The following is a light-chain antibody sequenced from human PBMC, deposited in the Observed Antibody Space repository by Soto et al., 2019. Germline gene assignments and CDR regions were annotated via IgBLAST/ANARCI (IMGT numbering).Light chain of an antibody. CDR2: DAS. J-gene: IGKJ5*01. CDR1: RSVSSY. V-gene: IGKV3-11*01. CDR3: QQRSNWPIT. Sequence: EIVFTQSPATLSLSPGESATLSCRATRSVSSYLAWYQQKPGQAPRLLIYDASSRLTDIPARFSGSGSGTDFTLTISSLEPEDFALYYCQQRSNWPITFGQGTRLEI.